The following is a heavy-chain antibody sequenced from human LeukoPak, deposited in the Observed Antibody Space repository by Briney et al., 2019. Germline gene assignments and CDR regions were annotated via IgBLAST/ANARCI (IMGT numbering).Heavy chain of an antibody. V-gene: IGHV4-34*01. CDR2: INHSGST. J-gene: IGHJ4*02. CDR1: GFTFKTHA. CDR3: ARGQFRAAAVY. Sequence: GSLRLSCAASGFTFKTHAMSWVRQPPGKGLEWIGEINHSGSTNYNPSLKSRVTISVDTSKNQFSLKLSSVTAADTTVYYCARGQFRAAAVYWGQGTLVTVSS. D-gene: IGHD2-2*01.